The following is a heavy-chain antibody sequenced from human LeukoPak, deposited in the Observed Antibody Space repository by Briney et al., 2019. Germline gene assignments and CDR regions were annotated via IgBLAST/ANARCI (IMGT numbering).Heavy chain of an antibody. CDR2: IYSGGST. V-gene: IGHV3-66*01. J-gene: IGHJ2*01. Sequence: PGGSLRLSCAASGFTVSSNYMSWVRQAPGKGLEWVSVIYSGGSTYYADSVKGRFTISRDNSKNTLYLQMNSLRAEDTAVYYCAKDHEGHNWYFDLWGRGTLVTVSS. CDR3: AKDHEGHNWYFDL. CDR1: GFTVSSNY.